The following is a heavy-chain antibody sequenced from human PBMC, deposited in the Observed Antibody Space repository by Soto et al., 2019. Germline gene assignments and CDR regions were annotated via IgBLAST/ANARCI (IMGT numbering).Heavy chain of an antibody. CDR3: ARLYCSSTSCYTGAAFFDY. CDR1: GGSISSGGYS. J-gene: IGHJ4*02. V-gene: IGHV4-30-2*01. D-gene: IGHD2-2*02. CDR2: IYHSGST. Sequence: QLQLQESGSGLVKPSQTLSLTCAVSGGSISSGGYSWSWIRQPPGKGLEWIGYIYHSGSTYYNPSHKSRVAITVDRSKNQYPLKVSSVPAADTAVYYCARLYCSSTSCYTGAAFFDYWGQGTLVTVSS.